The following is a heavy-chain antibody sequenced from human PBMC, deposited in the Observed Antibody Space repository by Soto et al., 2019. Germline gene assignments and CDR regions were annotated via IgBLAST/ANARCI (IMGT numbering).Heavy chain of an antibody. CDR1: GGSISSYY. CDR3: ARASGYCTNGVCPYYYYGMDV. V-gene: IGHV4-4*07. Sequence: SETLSLTCTVSGGSISSYYWSWIRQPAGKGLEWIGRIYTSGSTNYNPSLKSRVTMSVDTSKNQFSLKLSSVTAADTAVYYCARASGYCTNGVCPYYYYGMDVWGQGTTVTVSS. D-gene: IGHD2-8*01. CDR2: IYTSGST. J-gene: IGHJ6*02.